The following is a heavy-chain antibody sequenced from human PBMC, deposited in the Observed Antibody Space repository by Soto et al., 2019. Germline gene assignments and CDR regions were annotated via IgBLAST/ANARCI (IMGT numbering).Heavy chain of an antibody. CDR2: INTYGGSA. CDR1: GFTFSTYT. Sequence: GGSLRLSCSVFGFTFSTYTMHWVRQAPGKGLQYVSSINTYGGSAYYADSVKGRFTISRDNSKNTVYLQMSSLRVEDTAVYYCAKDRYVDYWGQGTLVTVSS. V-gene: IGHV3-64D*06. CDR3: AKDRYVDY. J-gene: IGHJ4*02.